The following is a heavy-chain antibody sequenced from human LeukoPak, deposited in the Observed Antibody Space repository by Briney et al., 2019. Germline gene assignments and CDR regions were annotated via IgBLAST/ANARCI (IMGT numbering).Heavy chain of an antibody. V-gene: IGHV4-38-2*01. CDR2: IPHTGSA. CDR1: GYSITSPYH. D-gene: IGHD4-23*01. CDR3: ARQSVTRNNGRGFFDY. Sequence: SETLSLTCAVSGYSITSPYHWGWIREPPGKGLEWIGTIPHTGSAYYNTSLKSRVTMSVDTSKSQFSLKLSSVTAADTALYYCARQSVTRNNGRGFFDYWGQGTLVTVSS. J-gene: IGHJ4*02.